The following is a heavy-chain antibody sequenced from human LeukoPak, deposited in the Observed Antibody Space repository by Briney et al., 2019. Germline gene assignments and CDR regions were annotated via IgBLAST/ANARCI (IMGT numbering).Heavy chain of an antibody. D-gene: IGHD1-26*01. J-gene: IGHJ2*01. CDR3: ARDMGKWYFDL. CDR2: ISYTGGT. V-gene: IGHV4-61*01. CDR1: GGSISSSSYY. Sequence: SETLSLTCTVSGGSISSSSYYWSWIRQPPGKGLEWIGYISYTGGTNYNPSLKSRVTISVDTSKNQFSLKLSSVTAADTAVYYCARDMGKWYFDLWGRGTLVTVSS.